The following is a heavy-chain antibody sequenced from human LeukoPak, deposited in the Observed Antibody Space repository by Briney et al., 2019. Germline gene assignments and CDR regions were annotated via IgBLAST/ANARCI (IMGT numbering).Heavy chain of an antibody. CDR3: ARGARSSSYWFDP. V-gene: IGHV4-59*01. D-gene: IGHD6-6*01. CDR1: GGSISSYY. CDR2: IYYSGST. Sequence: SETLSLSCTVSGGSISSYYWSWIRQPPGKGLEWIGYIYYSGSTNYNPSLKSRVTISVDTSKNQFSLKLSSVTAADTAVYYCARGARSSSYWFDPWGQGTLVTVSS. J-gene: IGHJ5*02.